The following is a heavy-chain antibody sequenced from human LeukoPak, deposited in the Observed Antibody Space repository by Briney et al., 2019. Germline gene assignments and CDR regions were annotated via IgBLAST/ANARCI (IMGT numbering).Heavy chain of an antibody. Sequence: SETLSLTCTVSGGSISSSRYYWSWIRQPPGKGLEWIGEINHSGSTNYNPSLKSRVTISVDTSKNQFSLKLSSVTAADTAVYYCARGYRGITIFGVVTRPFDYWGQGTLVTVSP. J-gene: IGHJ4*02. V-gene: IGHV4-39*07. CDR2: INHSGST. CDR1: GGSISSSRYY. D-gene: IGHD3-3*01. CDR3: ARGYRGITIFGVVTRPFDY.